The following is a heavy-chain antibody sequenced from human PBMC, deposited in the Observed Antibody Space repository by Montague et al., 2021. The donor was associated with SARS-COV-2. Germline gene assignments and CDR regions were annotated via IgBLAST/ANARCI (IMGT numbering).Heavy chain of an antibody. J-gene: IGHJ4*02. CDR3: AKDLEQWVVGRDYFDY. CDR1: GFTFSTYA. Sequence: SLRLSCAASGFTFSTYAMSWVRQAPGKGLEWVSTVSSIGGSTFYADSVKGRFTVSRDNSKNTLYLQMNSLRAEDTAVYYCAKDLEQWVVGRDYFDYWGQGTLVTVSS. CDR2: VSSIGGST. D-gene: IGHD6-19*01. V-gene: IGHV3-23*01.